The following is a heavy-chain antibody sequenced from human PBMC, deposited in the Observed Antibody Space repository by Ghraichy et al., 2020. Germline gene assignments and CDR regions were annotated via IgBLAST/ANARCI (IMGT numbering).Heavy chain of an antibody. V-gene: IGHV3-23*01. CDR1: GFTFSSYA. CDR2: INGGGGTT. D-gene: IGHD2-8*01. J-gene: IGHJ5*02. CDR3: ATVSGSILIPSAKDWFDP. Sequence: GGSLRLSCAASGFTFSSYAMSWVRQAPGKGLEWVSGINGGGGTTYYADSVKGRFTVSRDNSKNTLYLQMNSLRAEDTAVYYCATVSGSILIPSAKDWFDPWGQGTLVTVSS.